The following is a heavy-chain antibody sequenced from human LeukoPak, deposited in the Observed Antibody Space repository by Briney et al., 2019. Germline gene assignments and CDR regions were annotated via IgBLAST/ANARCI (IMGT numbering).Heavy chain of an antibody. V-gene: IGHV6-1*01. Sequence: SQTLSLTCAISGDSVSSNSAAWNWIRRSPSRGLEWLGRTYYRSKWYNDYAVSVKSRITINPDTSENQFSLQLNSVTPEDTAVYYCARAATSIVEMATIHAFDIWGQGTMVTVSS. J-gene: IGHJ3*02. CDR2: TYYRSKWYN. CDR1: GDSVSSNSAA. D-gene: IGHD5-24*01. CDR3: ARAATSIVEMATIHAFDI.